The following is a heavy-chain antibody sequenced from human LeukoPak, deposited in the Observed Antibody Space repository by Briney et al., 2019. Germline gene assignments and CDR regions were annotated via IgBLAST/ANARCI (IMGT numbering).Heavy chain of an antibody. J-gene: IGHJ2*01. CDR1: GFTFSDHY. Sequence: GGSLRLSCAASGFTFSDHYMSWIRQVPGKGLEWVAYISGSGNSIDYADSVKGRFTISRDNAKNSLYLQMDSLRAEDTALYYCARDFGMTPRYFDLWGRGTLVTVSS. D-gene: IGHD3-10*01. CDR3: ARDFGMTPRYFDL. V-gene: IGHV3-11*04. CDR2: ISGSGNSI.